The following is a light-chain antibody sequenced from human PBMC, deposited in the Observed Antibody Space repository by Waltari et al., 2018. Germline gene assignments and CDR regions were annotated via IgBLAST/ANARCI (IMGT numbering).Light chain of an antibody. CDR2: WNN. V-gene: IGLV1-47*01. CDR3: AAWDDSLRRKV. Sequence: QSVLTQPPSVSGTPGQRVTISCSGRSSNIGSNLVYWYQQFPGPAPKLPIFWNNQRASGVPDRFPGSKSGTSTSLAISGLRSEDEADYYCAAWDDSLRRKVFGGGTKLTVL. J-gene: IGLJ3*02. CDR1: SSNIGSNL.